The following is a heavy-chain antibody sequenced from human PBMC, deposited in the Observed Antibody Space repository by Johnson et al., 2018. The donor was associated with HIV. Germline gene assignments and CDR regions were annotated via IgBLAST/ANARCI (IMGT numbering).Heavy chain of an antibody. J-gene: IGHJ3*02. CDR3: AKDPYSGSPIDI. D-gene: IGHD1-26*01. V-gene: IGHV3-23*04. CDR1: AFTFSSND. CDR2: ISGSDHST. Sequence: VQLVESGGGLVQPGGSLRLSCGASAFTFSSNDMKWVRQAPGKGLEWVSPISGSDHSTYYADSVRGRFTISRDNSKNTLYLQMNSLRAEDTAVYYCAKDPYSGSPIDIWGQGTMVTVSS.